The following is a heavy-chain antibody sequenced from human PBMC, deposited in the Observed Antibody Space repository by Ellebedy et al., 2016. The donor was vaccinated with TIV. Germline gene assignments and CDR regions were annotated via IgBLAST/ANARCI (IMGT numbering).Heavy chain of an antibody. D-gene: IGHD6-25*01. CDR1: GFTFSSSA. CDR2: ISGSGT. CDR3: ARQSITAPGN. Sequence: PGGSLRLSCAASGFTFSSSAMNWVRQTPGKGLEWVSTISGSGTYYADSVQGRFTISRDSSKNTLFLQMNSLRAEDTAIYYCARQSITAPGNWGQGTLVTVSS. V-gene: IGHV3-23*01. J-gene: IGHJ4*02.